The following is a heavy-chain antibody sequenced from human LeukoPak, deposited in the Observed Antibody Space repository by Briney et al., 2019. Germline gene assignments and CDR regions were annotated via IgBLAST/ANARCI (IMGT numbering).Heavy chain of an antibody. CDR2: ISRDGGAI. CDR3: ARDKDWGFDY. J-gene: IGHJ4*02. CDR1: GFTFSSYS. V-gene: IGHV3-48*02. D-gene: IGHD3-16*01. Sequence: PGGSLRLSCAASGFTFSSYSMNWVRQAPGKGLEWLSYISRDGGAIYYADSVKGRFTISRDSAQNSLYLQMNSLRDEDTAVYYCARDKDWGFDYWGQGTLVTVSS.